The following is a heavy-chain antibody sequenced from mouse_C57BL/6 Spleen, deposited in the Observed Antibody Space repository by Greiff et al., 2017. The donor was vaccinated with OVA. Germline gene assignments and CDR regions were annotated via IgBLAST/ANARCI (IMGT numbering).Heavy chain of an antibody. CDR3: ARGELGGGFAY. CDR1: GYTFTSYW. J-gene: IGHJ3*01. V-gene: IGHV1-61*01. CDR2: IYPSDSET. Sequence: QVQLQQPGAELVRPGSSVKLSCKASGYTFTSYWMDWVKQRPGQGLEWIGNIYPSDSETHYNQKFKDKATLTVDKSSSTAYMQLSSLTSEDSAVYYCARGELGGGFAYWGQGTLVTVSA. D-gene: IGHD4-1*01.